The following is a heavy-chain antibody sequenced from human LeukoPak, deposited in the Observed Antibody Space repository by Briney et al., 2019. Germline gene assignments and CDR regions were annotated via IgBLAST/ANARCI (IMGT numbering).Heavy chain of an antibody. D-gene: IGHD2-15*01. CDR2: IDPDSGGT. CDR3: ARESCSGGHCIYFDY. CDR1: GYTFTGYY. V-gene: IGHV1-2*02. Sequence: GASVKVSCKASGYTFTGYYIYWVRQAPGQGLEWMGWIDPDSGGTSYAQKFQGRVTMTRDTSISTTYMELSRLQSDDTAVYYCARESCSGGHCIYFDYWGQGALVTVSS. J-gene: IGHJ4*02.